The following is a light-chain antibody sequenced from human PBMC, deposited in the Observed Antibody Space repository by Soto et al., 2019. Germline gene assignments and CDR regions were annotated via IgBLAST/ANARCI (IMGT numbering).Light chain of an antibody. CDR2: VVS. CDR3: SSFTDSRVYV. CDR1: ISDVGRYDY. J-gene: IGLJ1*01. V-gene: IGLV2-14*01. Sequence: QSVLTQPASVSGSLGQSITISCTGTISDVGRYDYVSWYQHHPGKAPKLIIYVVSDRPSGVSNRFSGSKSGNTASLTISGLQAEDEADYYFSSFTDSRVYVFGSGTKVSV.